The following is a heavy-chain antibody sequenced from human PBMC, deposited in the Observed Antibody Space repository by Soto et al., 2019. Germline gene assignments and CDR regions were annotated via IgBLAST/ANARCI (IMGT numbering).Heavy chain of an antibody. Sequence: LRLSCAASGFTFRIYCMTWVRQAPGKGLEWVDNIKQDGSERNYVDSVKGRFTISRDNAKNSLYLQVNNLRAEDTAVYYCARVTYYYYGLDVWGQGTAVTVSS. CDR2: IKQDGSER. V-gene: IGHV3-7*03. CDR1: GFTFRIYC. J-gene: IGHJ6*02. CDR3: ARVTYYYYGLDV.